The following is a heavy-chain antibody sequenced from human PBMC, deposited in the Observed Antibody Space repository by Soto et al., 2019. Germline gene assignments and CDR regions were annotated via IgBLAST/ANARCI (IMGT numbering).Heavy chain of an antibody. CDR1: GGSISSYY. CDR2: IYYSGST. V-gene: IGHV4-59*01. CDR3: ASGLSPEQLVGDPGEFDI. J-gene: IGHJ3*02. Sequence: SETLSLTCTVSGGSISSYYWSWIRQPPGKGLEWIGYIYYSGSTNYNPSLKSRVTISVDTSKNQFSLKLSSVTAADTAVYYCASGLSPEQLVGDPGEFDIWGQGTMVTVSS. D-gene: IGHD6-13*01.